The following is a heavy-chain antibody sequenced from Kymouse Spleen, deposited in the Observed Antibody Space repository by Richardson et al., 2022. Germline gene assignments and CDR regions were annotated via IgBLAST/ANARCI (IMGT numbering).Heavy chain of an antibody. CDR1: GFTFSSYD. Sequence: EVQLVESGGGLVQPGGSLRLSCAASGFTFSSYDMHWVRQATGKGLEWVSAIGTAGDTYYPGSVKGRFTISRENAKNSLYLQMNSLRAGDTAVYYCAREGSGWFYFDYWGQGTLVTVSS. CDR2: IGTAGDT. V-gene: IGHV3-13*01. CDR3: AREGSGWFYFDY. D-gene: IGHD6-19*01. J-gene: IGHJ4*02.